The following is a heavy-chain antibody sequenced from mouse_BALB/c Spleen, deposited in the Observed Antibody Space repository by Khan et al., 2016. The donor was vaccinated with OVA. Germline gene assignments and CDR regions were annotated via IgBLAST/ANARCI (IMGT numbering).Heavy chain of an antibody. J-gene: IGHJ1*01. CDR2: IAPANGNT. D-gene: IGHD2-3*01. CDR3: GHPSYDPGNFDV. V-gene: IGHV14-3*02. Sequence: EVQLQQSGAELVKPGASVKLSCTASGFNIKDTYMHWVKQRPEQGLEWIGRIAPANGNTKYDPKFHGKATIKADKSSKTAYLQISSLTSEDTAVYYCGHPSYDPGNFDVWGAGTTVTVSA. CDR1: GFNIKDTY.